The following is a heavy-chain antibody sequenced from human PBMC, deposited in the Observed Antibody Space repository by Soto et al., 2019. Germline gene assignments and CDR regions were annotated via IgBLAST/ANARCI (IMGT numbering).Heavy chain of an antibody. V-gene: IGHV4-59*01. D-gene: IGHD5-12*01. Sequence: SETLSLTCTVSYGSISSYYWSWIRQTPWKLLEWIGYIYYSGSTNYNPSLKSRVTISVDTSKNQFSLKLSSVTAADTAVYYCARGGGPHLKYSGYDYYKYWGQGTLVTVSS. CDR2: IYYSGST. CDR1: YGSISSYY. CDR3: ARGGGPHLKYSGYDYYKY. J-gene: IGHJ4*02.